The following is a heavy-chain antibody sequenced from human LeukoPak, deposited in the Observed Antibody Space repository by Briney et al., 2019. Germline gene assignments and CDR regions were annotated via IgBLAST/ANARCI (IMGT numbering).Heavy chain of an antibody. CDR1: GSTFSSYA. V-gene: IGHV3-30-3*01. Sequence: GRSLRLSCAASGSTFSSYAMHWVRQAPGKGLEWVAVISYDGSNKYYADSVKGRFTISRDNSKNTLYLQMNSLRAEDTAMYYCARSYGGNSYYFDYWGQGTLVTVSS. J-gene: IGHJ4*02. CDR2: ISYDGSNK. CDR3: ARSYGGNSYYFDY. D-gene: IGHD4-23*01.